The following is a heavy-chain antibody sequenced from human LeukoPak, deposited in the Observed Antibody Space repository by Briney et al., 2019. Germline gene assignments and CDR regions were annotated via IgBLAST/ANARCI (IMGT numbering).Heavy chain of an antibody. V-gene: IGHV1-2*02. D-gene: IGHD6-19*01. Sequence: GASVKVSCKASGYTFTGYYMHWVRQAPGQGLEWMGWINPNSGGTNYAQKFQGRVTMTRDTSISTAYMELSSLRSEDTAVYYCAAVPRSSVYYYYMDVWGKGTTVTVSS. CDR3: AAVPRSSVYYYYMDV. J-gene: IGHJ6*03. CDR2: INPNSGGT. CDR1: GYTFTGYY.